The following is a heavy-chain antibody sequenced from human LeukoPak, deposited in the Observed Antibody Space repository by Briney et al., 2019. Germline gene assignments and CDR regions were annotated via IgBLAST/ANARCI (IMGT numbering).Heavy chain of an antibody. J-gene: IGHJ6*03. D-gene: IGHD6-19*01. CDR2: INPNSGGT. CDR3: ARDNPIAVAGTNYYYMDV. Sequence: GASVKVSCKASGYTFTAYYIHWVRQAPGQGLEWMGWINPNSGGTNYAQKFQGRVTMTRDTSISTAYMELSRLRSDDTAVYYCARDNPIAVAGTNYYYMDVWGKGTTVTVSS. CDR1: GYTFTAYY. V-gene: IGHV1-2*02.